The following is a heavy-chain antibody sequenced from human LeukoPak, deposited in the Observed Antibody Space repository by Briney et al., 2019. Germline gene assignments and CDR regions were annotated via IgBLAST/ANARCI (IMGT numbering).Heavy chain of an antibody. J-gene: IGHJ6*03. CDR2: LRYGGRDK. CDR3: AKGSYYCSDKCPQYYYYMDV. CDR1: GFTCSSLD. D-gene: IGHD2-15*01. V-gene: IGHV3-30*02. Sequence: PGGYLRCSCAAYGFTCSSLDRLWERPGQGNGLVGVVFLRYGGRDKYYAHSVKDRFTISRDNSENTLYLQMNSLRPEDTAVYYCAKGSYYCSDKCPQYYYYMDVWGKGTTVIVSS.